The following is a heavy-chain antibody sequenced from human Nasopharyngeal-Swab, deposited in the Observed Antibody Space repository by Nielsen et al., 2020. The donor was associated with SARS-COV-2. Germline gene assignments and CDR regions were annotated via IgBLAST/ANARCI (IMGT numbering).Heavy chain of an antibody. J-gene: IGHJ4*02. CDR1: GFTFSSYA. Sequence: GGSLRLSCAASGFTFSSYAMSWVRHAPGKGLAWVSGISFGGYSTYYADSVKGRFTISRDNSKNTLYLQMNSLRAEDTAVYFCAKVGGGVGYWGQGTLVTVSS. CDR3: AKVGGGVGY. D-gene: IGHD3-16*01. CDR2: ISFGGYST. V-gene: IGHV3-23*01.